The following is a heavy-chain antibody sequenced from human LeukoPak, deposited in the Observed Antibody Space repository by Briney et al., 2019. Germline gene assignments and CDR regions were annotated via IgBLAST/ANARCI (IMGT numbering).Heavy chain of an antibody. D-gene: IGHD2-2*01. CDR2: INPNSGST. V-gene: IGHV1-2*02. J-gene: IGHJ4*02. Sequence: ASVTVSCNASGYSFTGYYMHWIRQAPGQGLELMGWINPNSGSTNYTQKFQGRVTITRDTSISTAYMELSRLSSADTAVYYCARYQPHVGYGYWGQGTLVTVSS. CDR3: ARYQPHVGYGY. CDR1: GYSFTGYY.